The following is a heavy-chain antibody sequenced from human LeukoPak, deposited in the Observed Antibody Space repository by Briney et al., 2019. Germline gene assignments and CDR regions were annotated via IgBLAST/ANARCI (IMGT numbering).Heavy chain of an antibody. J-gene: IGHJ4*02. D-gene: IGHD1-26*01. V-gene: IGHV3-30*18. CDR2: ISNDGSNK. CDR3: AKPSGSYDYFDY. Sequence: ISNDGSNKNYADSVKGRFTISRDNSKNTLSLQMNSLRGEDAAVYYCAKPSGSYDYFDYWGQGTLVTVSS.